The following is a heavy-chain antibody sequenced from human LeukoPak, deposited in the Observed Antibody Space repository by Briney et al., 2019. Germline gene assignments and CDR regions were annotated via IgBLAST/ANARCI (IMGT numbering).Heavy chain of an antibody. CDR3: ARSVYYADY. CDR1: GFSFSSYS. J-gene: IGHJ4*02. Sequence: GGSLRLSCAASGFSFSSYSMNWVRQAPGKGLEWVSFISSSGSTKSYADSVKGRLTISRDNAKNSLYLQMNSLRDEDTAVYYCARSVYYADYWGQGTLVTVSS. D-gene: IGHD3-22*01. V-gene: IGHV3-48*02. CDR2: ISSSGSTK.